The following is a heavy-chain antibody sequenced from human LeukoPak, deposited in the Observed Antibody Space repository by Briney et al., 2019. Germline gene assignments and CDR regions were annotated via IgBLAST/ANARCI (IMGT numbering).Heavy chain of an antibody. D-gene: IGHD6-19*01. CDR3: AKEYSSGWHDAFDI. CDR1: GFTFSNYG. V-gene: IGHV3-30*02. J-gene: IGHJ3*02. CDR2: IRYDGSNK. Sequence: GGSLGLSCVASGFTFSNYGIHWVRQAPGKGLEWAAFIRYDGSNKYYADSVRGRFTISRDNSKNTLYLQMNSLRAEDTAVYYCAKEYSSGWHDAFDIWGQGTMVTVSS.